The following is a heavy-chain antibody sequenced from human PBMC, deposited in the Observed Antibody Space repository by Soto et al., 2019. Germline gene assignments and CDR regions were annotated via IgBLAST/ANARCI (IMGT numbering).Heavy chain of an antibody. CDR2: ISGSGGST. CDR3: AKEASSHDYGDYFDAFAI. Sequence: EVQRLESGGGLLQPGVSLRLSWAAPGFTFSSYAMSWFRQAPGKVLEWVSAISGSGGSTYYTDSVKGRFTISRDNSKNTLYLPMNSLRAEDTAVYYCAKEASSHDYGDYFDAFAIWGQGTMVNVS. V-gene: IGHV3-23*01. D-gene: IGHD4-17*01. J-gene: IGHJ3*02. CDR1: GFTFSSYA.